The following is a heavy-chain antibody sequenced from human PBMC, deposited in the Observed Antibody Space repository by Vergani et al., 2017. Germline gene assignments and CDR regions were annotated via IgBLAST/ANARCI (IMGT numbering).Heavy chain of an antibody. CDR2: IYHSGST. CDR1: GYSISSGYY. V-gene: IGHV4-38-2*01. CDR3: ARHGDILTGLIWFDP. J-gene: IGHJ5*02. Sequence: QVQLQESGPGLVKPSETLSLTCAVSGYSISSGYYWGWIRQPPGKGLEWIGSIYHSGSTYYNPSLQSRVTISVDTSKNQFSLKLSSVTASDTAVYYCARHGDILTGLIWFDPWGQGTLVTVSS. D-gene: IGHD3-9*01.